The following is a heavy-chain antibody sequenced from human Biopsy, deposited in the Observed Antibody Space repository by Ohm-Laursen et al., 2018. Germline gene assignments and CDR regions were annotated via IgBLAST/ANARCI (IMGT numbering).Heavy chain of an antibody. Sequence: SLTLSLTCSGFTFAVYALHWGWLAPRPGLERVSGITWNSGSIGYADSVKGRFSIFRVNAKHSLYLQMNSLRAEDTALYYCAKDLGQGNAAIDYWGQGTLVTVSS. D-gene: IGHD1-26*01. J-gene: IGHJ4*02. V-gene: IGHV3-9*01. CDR3: AKDLGQGNAAIDY. CDR1: GFTFAVYA. CDR2: ITWNSGSI.